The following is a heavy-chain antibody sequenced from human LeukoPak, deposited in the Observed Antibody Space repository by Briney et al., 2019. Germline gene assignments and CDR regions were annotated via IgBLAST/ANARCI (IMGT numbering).Heavy chain of an antibody. J-gene: IGHJ5*02. D-gene: IGHD5-18*01. CDR3: ARSPDTATFDP. V-gene: IGHV1-3*01. Sequence: KFQGRVTITRDTSASTAYMEPSSLRSEDTAVYYCARSPDTATFDPWGQGTLVTVSS.